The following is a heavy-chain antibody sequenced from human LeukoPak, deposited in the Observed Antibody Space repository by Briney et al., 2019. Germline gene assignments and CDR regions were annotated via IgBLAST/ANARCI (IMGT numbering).Heavy chain of an antibody. Sequence: PSETLSLTCTVSGGSISSGGYYWSWIRQHPGKGLEWIGYIYYSGSTYCNPSLKSRVTISVDTSKNQFSLKLSSVTAADTAVYYCARSYDSSGYYLGNFDHWGQGTLVTVSS. J-gene: IGHJ4*02. CDR1: GGSISSGGYY. CDR2: IYYSGST. D-gene: IGHD3-22*01. V-gene: IGHV4-31*03. CDR3: ARSYDSSGYYLGNFDH.